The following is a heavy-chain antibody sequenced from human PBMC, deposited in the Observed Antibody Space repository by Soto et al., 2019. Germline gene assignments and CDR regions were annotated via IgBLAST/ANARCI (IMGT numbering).Heavy chain of an antibody. CDR3: TRFLAARFDF. Sequence: QTGGSLSLSCTASGFIFGGYGMSWVRQAPGMGLEYIGLIRNKGYGESTEYAASVRGRFTISRDDSKNIVYLQMNSLKAEDTGVYVGTRFLAARFDFWGQGTLVTVSS. D-gene: IGHD6-13*01. CDR1: GFIFGGYG. V-gene: IGHV3-49*04. J-gene: IGHJ4*02. CDR2: IRNKGYGEST.